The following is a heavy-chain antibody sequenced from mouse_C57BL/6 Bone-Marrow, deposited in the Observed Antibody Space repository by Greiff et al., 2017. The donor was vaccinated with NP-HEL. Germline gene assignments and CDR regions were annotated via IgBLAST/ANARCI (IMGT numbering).Heavy chain of an antibody. D-gene: IGHD1-1*01. CDR2: IYPGDGDT. J-gene: IGHJ3*01. CDR1: GYAFSSSW. Sequence: VKLMESGPELVKPGASVKISCKASGYAFSSSWMNWVKQRPGKGLEWIGRIYPGDGDTNYNGKFKGKATLTADKSSSTAYMQLSSLTSEDSAVYFCAREADYYYGSRIFAYWGQGTLVTVSA. CDR3: AREADYYYGSRIFAY. V-gene: IGHV1-82*01.